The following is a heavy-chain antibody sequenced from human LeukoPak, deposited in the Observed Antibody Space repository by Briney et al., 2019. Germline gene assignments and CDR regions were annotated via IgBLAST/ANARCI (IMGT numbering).Heavy chain of an antibody. D-gene: IGHD3-10*01. CDR1: GFTFNIYA. J-gene: IGHJ4*02. CDR2: ISYDGINK. CDR3: ARAASGSYYNPPDH. V-gene: IGHV3-30-3*01. Sequence: PGGSLRLSCEASGFTFNIYAIHWVRQAPGKGLEWVAFISYDGINKYYADSVRGRFTISRDNSNNTLSLQMNSLRVEDTALYFCARAASGSYYNPPDHWGQGIQVTVAS.